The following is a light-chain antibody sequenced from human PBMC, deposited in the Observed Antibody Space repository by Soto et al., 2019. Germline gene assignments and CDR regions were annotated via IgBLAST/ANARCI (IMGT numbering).Light chain of an antibody. CDR1: NIGSKS. Sequence: SYELTQPPSVSVARGQTARIICGGNNIGSKSVNWYHQKPGQAPALVVYDDSDRPSGIPERFSGSNSGNTATLTISRVEAGDEADYYCQVWDSSSDLYVFGTGTKVTVL. CDR3: QVWDSSSDLYV. J-gene: IGLJ1*01. CDR2: DDS. V-gene: IGLV3-21*02.